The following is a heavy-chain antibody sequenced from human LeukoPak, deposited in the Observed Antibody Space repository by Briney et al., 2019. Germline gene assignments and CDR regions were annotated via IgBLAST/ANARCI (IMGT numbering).Heavy chain of an antibody. J-gene: IGHJ4*02. V-gene: IGHV4-59*01. CDR2: IYYSGST. CDR3: ARDGSYSNYFDY. D-gene: IGHD4-11*01. CDR1: GGSISSYY. Sequence: PSETLSLTCTVSGGSISSYYWSWIRQPPGKGLEWMGYIYYSGSTNYNPSLKSRVTISVDTPKNQFCLKLSSVTAADTAVYYCARDGSYSNYFDYWGQGTLVTVSS.